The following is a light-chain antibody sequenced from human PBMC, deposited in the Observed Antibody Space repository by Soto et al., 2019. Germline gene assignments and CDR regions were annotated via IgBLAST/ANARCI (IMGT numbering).Light chain of an antibody. CDR2: DAS. V-gene: IGKV3-11*01. J-gene: IGKJ3*01. CDR3: QQRSTL. CDR1: QSVSSY. Sequence: EIVLTQSPATLSLSPGERATLSCRASQSVSSYLAWYQQKPGQAPRLIIYDASNSATGIPARFSGSGSGTDFTLTISCLEPQEFAVYYCQQRSTLFGPGTKVDIK.